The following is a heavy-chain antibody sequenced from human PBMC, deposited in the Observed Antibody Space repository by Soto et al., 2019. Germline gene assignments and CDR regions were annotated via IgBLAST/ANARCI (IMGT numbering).Heavy chain of an antibody. CDR1: GGSIRSYY. D-gene: IGHD1-26*01. Sequence: SETLSLTCNVSGGSIRSYYWSWVRQPAGKALEWIGRIYPTGSTNYNPSLRSRFIMLVDTSKNQFSLTVTSVTAADTAVYYCAREGASGFGMDVWGQGTTVTVSS. CDR3: AREGASGFGMDV. V-gene: IGHV4-4*07. CDR2: IYPTGST. J-gene: IGHJ6*02.